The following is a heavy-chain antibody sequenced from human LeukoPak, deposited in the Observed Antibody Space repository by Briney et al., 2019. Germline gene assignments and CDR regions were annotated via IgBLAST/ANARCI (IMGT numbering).Heavy chain of an antibody. CDR3: ARWDYCSGGSCYSPYFDY. CDR2: IIPIFGTA. J-gene: IGHJ4*02. D-gene: IGHD2-15*01. Sequence: ASVKVSCKASGGTFSSYAISWVRQAPGQGLEWMGGIIPIFGTANYAQKFQGRVTITTDESTSTAYMELSSLRSEDTAVYYCARWDYCSGGSCYSPYFDYWGQGTLVTVSS. V-gene: IGHV1-69*05. CDR1: GGTFSSYA.